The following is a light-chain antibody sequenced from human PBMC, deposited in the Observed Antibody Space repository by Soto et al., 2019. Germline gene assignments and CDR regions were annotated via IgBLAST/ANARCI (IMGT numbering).Light chain of an antibody. J-gene: IGLJ1*01. V-gene: IGLV2-11*01. CDR3: CSYAGTYTFEV. CDR2: DVT. CDR1: SSDVGGYNY. Sequence: QSALTQPRLVSGSPGQSVTISCTGTSSDVGGYNYVSWYQQHPGKAPKLMIYDVTKRPSGVPDRFSGSKSGNTASLTISGLQAEDEADYYCCSYAGTYTFEVFGTGTKLTVL.